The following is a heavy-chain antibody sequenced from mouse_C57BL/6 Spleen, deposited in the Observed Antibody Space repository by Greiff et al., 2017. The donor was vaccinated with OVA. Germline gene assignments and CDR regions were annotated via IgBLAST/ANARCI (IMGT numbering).Heavy chain of an antibody. V-gene: IGHV2-9*01. CDR2: IWGGGSP. D-gene: IGHD2-4*01. CDR3: AKEGIYYDYDGGFAY. J-gene: IGHJ3*01. CDR1: GFSLTSYG. Sequence: VQRVESGPGLVAPSQSLSITCTVSGFSLTSYGVDWVRQPPGQGLEWLGVIWGGGSPNYNSALMSRLSISKDNSKSPVFLKMNSLQTDDRAMYYCAKEGIYYDYDGGFAYWGQGTLVTVSA.